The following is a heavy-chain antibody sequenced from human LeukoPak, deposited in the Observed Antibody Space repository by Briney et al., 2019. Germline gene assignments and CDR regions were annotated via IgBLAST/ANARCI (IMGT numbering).Heavy chain of an antibody. Sequence: SETLSLTCTVSGGSVSSGSFYWSWIRQPPGKGLEWIGYIYYSGSTSSNPSLKSRVTISLDTSKNQFSLKLSSVTAADTAVYFCARYSIAGPYYFDYWGQGTLVTVSS. CDR3: ARYSIAGPYYFDY. CDR2: IYYSGST. J-gene: IGHJ4*02. V-gene: IGHV4-61*01. D-gene: IGHD6-13*01. CDR1: GGSVSSGSFY.